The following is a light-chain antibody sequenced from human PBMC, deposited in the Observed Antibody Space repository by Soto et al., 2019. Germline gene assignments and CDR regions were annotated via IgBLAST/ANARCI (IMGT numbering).Light chain of an antibody. CDR3: QQLNSYPTWT. CDR1: QGISSY. V-gene: IGKV1-9*01. CDR2: AAS. J-gene: IGKJ1*01. Sequence: DIQLTQSPSFLSASVGDRVTITCRASQGISSYLAWYQQKPGKAPKLLIYAASTLQSGVPSRFXGSGSGTEFTLTISSLQPEDFATYYCQQLNSYPTWTFGQGTKVEIK.